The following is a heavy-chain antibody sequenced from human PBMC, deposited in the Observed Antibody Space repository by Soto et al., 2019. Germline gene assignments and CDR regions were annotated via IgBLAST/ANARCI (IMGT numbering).Heavy chain of an antibody. V-gene: IGHV6-1*01. Sequence: SQTLSLTCAISGDSVSSNSAAWNWIRQSPSRGLEWLGRTYYRSKWYNDYAVSVKSRITINPDTSKNQFSLQLNSVTPEDTAVYYCARPKARPLPIPYYLDVWGNGTTVPVPP. D-gene: IGHD3-22*01. J-gene: IGHJ6*04. CDR2: TYYRSKWYN. CDR1: GDSVSSNSAA. CDR3: ARPKARPLPIPYYLDV.